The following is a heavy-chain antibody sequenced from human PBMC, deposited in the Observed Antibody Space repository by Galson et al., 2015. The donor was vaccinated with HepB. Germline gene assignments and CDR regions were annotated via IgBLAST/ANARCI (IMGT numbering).Heavy chain of an antibody. Sequence: PLRLSCAASGFTFSGSAMHWVRQASGKGLEWVGRIRSKANSYATAYAASVKGRFTISRDDSKNTAYLQMNSLKTEDTAVYYCTIRYFDWGSMDYWGQGTLVTVSS. D-gene: IGHD3-9*01. CDR2: IRSKANSYAT. CDR1: GFTFSGSA. V-gene: IGHV3-73*01. CDR3: TIRYFDWGSMDY. J-gene: IGHJ4*02.